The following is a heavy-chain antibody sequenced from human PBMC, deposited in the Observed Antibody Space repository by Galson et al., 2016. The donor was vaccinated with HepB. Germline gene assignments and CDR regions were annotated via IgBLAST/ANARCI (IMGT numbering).Heavy chain of an antibody. CDR1: GFTFSSYG. D-gene: IGHD1-26*01. V-gene: IGHV3-30*18. CDR3: AKSGRYYGVDHFDY. CDR2: MSYDGSNK. J-gene: IGHJ4*02. Sequence: SLRLSCAASGFTFSSYGMHWVRQAPGKGLEWVAVMSYDGSNKYYADSVKGRFTISRDSSKNTLYLQMNSLRAEDTAVYYCAKSGRYYGVDHFDYWGQGTLVTVSS.